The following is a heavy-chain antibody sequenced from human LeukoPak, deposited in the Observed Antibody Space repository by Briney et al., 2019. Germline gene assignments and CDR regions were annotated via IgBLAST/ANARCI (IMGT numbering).Heavy chain of an antibody. CDR2: IWYDGSNK. D-gene: IGHD6-13*01. Sequence: PGGSLRLSCVASGFTFSSYGMHWVRQAPGKGLEWVAVIWYDGSNKYYADSVKGRFTISRDNSKNTLYLQMNSLRAEDTAVYYCAKDLGSSWPRRFDYWGQGTLVTVSS. CDR3: AKDLGSSWPRRFDY. V-gene: IGHV3-30*02. CDR1: GFTFSSYG. J-gene: IGHJ4*02.